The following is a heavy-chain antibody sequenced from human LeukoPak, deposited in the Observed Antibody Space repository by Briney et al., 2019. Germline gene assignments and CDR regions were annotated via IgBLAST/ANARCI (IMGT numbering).Heavy chain of an antibody. CDR1: GGSISSSSYH. J-gene: IGHJ4*02. V-gene: IGHV4-61*05. CDR2: IYYSGST. CDR3: ARAVSGRFDY. D-gene: IGHD6-19*01. Sequence: PPETLSLTCTVSGGSISSSSYHWGWIRQPPGKGLEWTGYIYYSGSTNYNPSLKSRVTISVDTSKNQFSLKLSSVTAAGTAIYYCARAVSGRFDYWGQGTLVTVSS.